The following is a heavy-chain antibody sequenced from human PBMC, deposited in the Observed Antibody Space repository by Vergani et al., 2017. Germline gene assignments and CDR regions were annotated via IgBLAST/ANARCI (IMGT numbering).Heavy chain of an antibody. J-gene: IGHJ4*02. D-gene: IGHD4-17*01. CDR1: GFSLSTSGMC. CDR3: ARRKTTVSPFDY. CDR2: IDWADDK. V-gene: IGHV2-70*01. Sequence: QVTLRESGPALVKPTQTLTLTCTFSGFSLSTSGMCVSWIRQPPGKALEWLALIDWADDKYYNTSLKTRLTISKDTSKNPLVLTMTNMDPVDTATYFCARRKTTVSPFDYWGQGTLVTVSS.